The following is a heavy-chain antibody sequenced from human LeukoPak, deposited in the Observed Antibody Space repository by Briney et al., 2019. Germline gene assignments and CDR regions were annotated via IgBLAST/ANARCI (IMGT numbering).Heavy chain of an antibody. CDR3: ARQGYTVSYYFLDY. Sequence: SETLSLTCDVSGGSVRSYWWGWVRQPAGKGLEWLGRIYSTGSTRFNPFLKSRLTLSIDTSTNQFSLTLTSVTAADTAVYFCARQGYTVSYYFLDYWSQGTLVTVSS. J-gene: IGHJ4*02. CDR2: IYSTGST. D-gene: IGHD1-26*01. CDR1: GGSVRSYW. V-gene: IGHV4-4*07.